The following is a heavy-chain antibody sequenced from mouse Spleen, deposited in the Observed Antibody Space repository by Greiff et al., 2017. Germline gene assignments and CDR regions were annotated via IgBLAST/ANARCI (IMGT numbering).Heavy chain of an antibody. CDR2: IDPANGNT. CDR3: ARSWDGDYFDY. V-gene: IGHV14-3*02. D-gene: IGHD4-1*01. J-gene: IGHJ2*01. Sequence: EVQRVESGAELVKPGASVKLSCTASGFNIKDTYMHWVKQRPEQGLEWIGRIDPANGNTKYDPKFQGKATITADTSSNTAYLQLSSLTSEDTAVYYCARSWDGDYFDYWGQGTTLTVSS. CDR1: GFNIKDTY.